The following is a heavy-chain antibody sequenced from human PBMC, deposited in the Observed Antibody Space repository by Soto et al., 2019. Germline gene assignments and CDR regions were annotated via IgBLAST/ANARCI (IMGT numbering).Heavy chain of an antibody. CDR2: IYYSGST. V-gene: IGHV4-39*01. Sequence: SETLSLTCTVSGGSISSSSYYWGWIRQPPGKGLEWIGSIYYSGSTYYNPSLKSRVTISVDTSKNQFSLKLSSVTAADTAVYYCARHSVEMATIGQYNWFDPWGQGTLVTVSS. J-gene: IGHJ5*02. D-gene: IGHD5-12*01. CDR1: GGSISSSSYY. CDR3: ARHSVEMATIGQYNWFDP.